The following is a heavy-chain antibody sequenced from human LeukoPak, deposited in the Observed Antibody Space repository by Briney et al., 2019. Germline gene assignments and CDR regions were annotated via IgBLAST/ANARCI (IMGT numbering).Heavy chain of an antibody. CDR1: GGSFSVYY. J-gene: IGHJ4*02. V-gene: IGHV4-34*01. Sequence: SETLSLTCAVYGGSFSVYYWSWIRQPPGKGLEWIGEINHSGSTNYNPSLKSRVTISVDTPKNQFSLKLCSVTAADTAVYYCARPRSSWYRSLFFDYWGQGTLVTVSS. CDR3: ARPRSSWYRSLFFDY. CDR2: INHSGST. D-gene: IGHD6-13*01.